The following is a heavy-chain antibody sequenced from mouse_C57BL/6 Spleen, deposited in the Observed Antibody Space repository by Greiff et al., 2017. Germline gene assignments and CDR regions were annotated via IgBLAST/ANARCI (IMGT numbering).Heavy chain of an antibody. V-gene: IGHV1-52*01. Sequence: VQLQQSGAELVRPGSSVKLSCKASGYTFTSYRMHWVKQRPIQGLEWIGNFHPSDSDTHYNQKFKDKATLTVDKSSSTVYVELSRLTSEDSAVYYCATFITAVSYYFDYWGQGTTLTVSS. CDR3: ATFITAVSYYFDY. CDR1: GYTFTSYR. D-gene: IGHD1-1*01. CDR2: FHPSDSDT. J-gene: IGHJ2*01.